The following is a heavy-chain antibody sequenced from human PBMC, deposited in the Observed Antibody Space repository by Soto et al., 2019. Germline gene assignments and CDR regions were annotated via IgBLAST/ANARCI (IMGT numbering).Heavy chain of an antibody. CDR3: ARLEGLATISYYFDF. V-gene: IGHV4-34*01. CDR2: INHSGNA. J-gene: IGHJ4*02. D-gene: IGHD3-9*01. Sequence: SETLSLTCAVYGGSFSGYYWSWIRQPPGKGLEWIGEINHSGNAYYNPSLQTRVTISLDKSKSQFSLKLNSVTAADSAVYFCARLEGLATISYYFDFWGPGALVTVSS. CDR1: GGSFSGYY.